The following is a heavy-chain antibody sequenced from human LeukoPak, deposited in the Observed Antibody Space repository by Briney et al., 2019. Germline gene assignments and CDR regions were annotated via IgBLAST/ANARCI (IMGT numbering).Heavy chain of an antibody. V-gene: IGHV1-18*01. CDR1: GYTFNLFG. Sequence: ASVKVSCKASGYTFNLFGFSWVRQVPGQGLEWVGWISGYNGDTNYAQNFQDRFTMTTDTSRSTAYMELRSLTSDDTAIYFCARDQHIVAVRRTRLDYWGQGSLVIVSS. CDR2: ISGYNGDT. D-gene: IGHD2-2*01. CDR3: ARDQHIVAVRRTRLDY. J-gene: IGHJ4*02.